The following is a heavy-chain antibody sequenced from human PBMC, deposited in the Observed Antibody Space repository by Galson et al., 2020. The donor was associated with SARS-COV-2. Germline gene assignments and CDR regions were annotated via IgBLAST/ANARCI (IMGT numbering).Heavy chain of an antibody. D-gene: IGHD2-15*01. CDR1: GGSISSSSYY. J-gene: IGHJ3*02. CDR2: IYYSGST. Sequence: SETLSLTCTVSGGSISSSSYYWGWIRQPPGKGLEWIGSIYYSGSTYYNPSLKSRVTISVDTSKNQFSLKLSSVTAADTAVYYCANGRIVVVVAATGPPAFDIWGQGTMVTVSS. CDR3: ANGRIVVVVAATGPPAFDI. V-gene: IGHV4-39*01.